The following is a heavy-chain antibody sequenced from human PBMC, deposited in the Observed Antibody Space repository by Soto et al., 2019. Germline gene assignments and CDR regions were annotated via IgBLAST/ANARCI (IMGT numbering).Heavy chain of an antibody. V-gene: IGHV3-9*01. J-gene: IGHJ4*02. CDR3: ARSIGYSGYGNYDY. CDR1: GFTFDDYA. CDR2: ISWNSGSI. D-gene: IGHD5-12*01. Sequence: EVQLVESGGGLVHPGRSLRLSCAASGFTFDDYAMHWVRQAPGKGLEWVSGISWNSGSIGYADSVKGRFTISRDNAKNSLYLQMNSLRAEDTALYYCARSIGYSGYGNYDYWGQGTLVTVSS.